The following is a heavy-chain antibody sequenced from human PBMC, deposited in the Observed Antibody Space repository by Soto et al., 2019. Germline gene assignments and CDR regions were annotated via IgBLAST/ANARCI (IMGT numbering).Heavy chain of an antibody. Sequence: GGSLRLSCAASGFTFSSYAMHWVRQAPGKGLEWVAVISYDGSNKYYADSVKGRFTISRDNSKNTLYLQMNSLRAEDTAVYYCAREGAPLRGCTNGVCYYFDYWGQGTLVTVSS. CDR1: GFTFSSYA. CDR3: AREGAPLRGCTNGVCYYFDY. V-gene: IGHV3-30-3*01. D-gene: IGHD2-8*01. J-gene: IGHJ4*02. CDR2: ISYDGSNK.